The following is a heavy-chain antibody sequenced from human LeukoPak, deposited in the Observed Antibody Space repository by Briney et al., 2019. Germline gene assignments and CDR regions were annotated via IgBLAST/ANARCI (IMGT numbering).Heavy chain of an antibody. CDR2: INPKSGGR. D-gene: IGHD2-2*01. J-gene: IGHJ4*02. CDR1: GYTFTDYY. V-gene: IGHV1-2*02. Sequence: ASVKVSCKASGYTFTDYYMHWVRQAPGQGVEWMGWINPKSGGRSYAQRFQGRVTMTRDTSISTAYMGLSRLRSDDTAVYYCATGERLVPAAMWFDYWGQGTLVTVSS. CDR3: ATGERLVPAAMWFDY.